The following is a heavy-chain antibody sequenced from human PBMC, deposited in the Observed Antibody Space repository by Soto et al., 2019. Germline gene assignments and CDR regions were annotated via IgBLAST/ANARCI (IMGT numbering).Heavy chain of an antibody. V-gene: IGHV1-46*01. CDR3: ARDQGGYFYHYYGMDV. Sequence: QVQLVQSGAEVKKPGASVKVSCKASGYTFTSYYMHWVRQAPGQGLEWMGIINPSGGSTSYAQKFQGRVTMTRDTSTSTVYMELSSLRSEDTAVYYCARDQGGYFYHYYGMDVWGQGTTVTVSS. D-gene: IGHD3-16*01. CDR1: GYTFTSYY. J-gene: IGHJ6*02. CDR2: INPSGGST.